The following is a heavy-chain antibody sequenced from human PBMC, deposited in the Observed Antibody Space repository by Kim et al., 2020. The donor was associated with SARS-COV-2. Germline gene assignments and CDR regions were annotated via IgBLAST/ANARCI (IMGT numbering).Heavy chain of an antibody. Sequence: SETLSLTCTLSSGSISSSRYYWVWNRHPTGNGLEVIGKIHYLGSTDYNPSLKSRVTITIDTPKKYLSLQLTSVTAADTAVYFFARHTSAFSALDYWGQGALVTVSS. CDR1: SGSISSSRYY. CDR2: IHYLGST. V-gene: IGHV4-39*01. CDR3: ARHTSAFSALDY. J-gene: IGHJ4*02. D-gene: IGHD1-26*01.